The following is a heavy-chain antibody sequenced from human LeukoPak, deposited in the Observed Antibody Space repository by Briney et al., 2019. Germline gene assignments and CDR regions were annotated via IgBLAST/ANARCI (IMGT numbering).Heavy chain of an antibody. Sequence: SETLSLTCTVSGGSISSYYWSWIRLPPGKGLEWIGYTYYTGATYYNPSLKSRVTISLDTSKNQFSLKLSSVTAADAAVYYCARAGYSYGTGYYFDYWGQGALVSVSS. CDR2: TYYTGAT. CDR3: ARAGYSYGTGYYFDY. D-gene: IGHD5-18*01. V-gene: IGHV4-59*01. J-gene: IGHJ4*02. CDR1: GGSISSYY.